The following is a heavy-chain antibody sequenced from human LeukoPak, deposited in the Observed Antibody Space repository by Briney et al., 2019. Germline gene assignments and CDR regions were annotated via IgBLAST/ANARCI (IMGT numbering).Heavy chain of an antibody. Sequence: ASVKVSCKVSGYTLTELSMHWVRQAPGKGLEWMGGFDPEDGETIYAQKFQGRVTMTEDTSTDTAYMELSRLRSDDTAVYYCARGRGRKRSYYYYYYMDVWGKGTTVTVSS. D-gene: IGHD1-14*01. CDR2: FDPEDGET. J-gene: IGHJ6*03. CDR3: ARGRGRKRSYYYYYYMDV. V-gene: IGHV1-24*01. CDR1: GYTLTELS.